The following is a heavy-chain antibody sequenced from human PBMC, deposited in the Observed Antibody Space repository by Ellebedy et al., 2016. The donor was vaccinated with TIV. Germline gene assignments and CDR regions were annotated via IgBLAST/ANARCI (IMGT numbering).Heavy chain of an antibody. CDR2: ISYTGRT. CDR1: GGSVSVSNYY. CDR3: ARERSSSGGRNYFGIDV. J-gene: IGHJ6*02. D-gene: IGHD6-19*01. V-gene: IGHV4-61*01. Sequence: SETLSLXXSVSGGSVSVSNYYWSWIRQPPGQGLQWIGHISYTGRTNINPSLKSRVTMSVDTSKNQFSLKLNSVTAADTAVYYCARERSSSGGRNYFGIDVWGQGTTVTVSS.